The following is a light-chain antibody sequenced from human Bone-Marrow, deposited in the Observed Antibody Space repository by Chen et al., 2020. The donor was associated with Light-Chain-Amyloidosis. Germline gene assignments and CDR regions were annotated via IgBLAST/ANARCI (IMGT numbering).Light chain of an antibody. CDR1: SSDVGGYES. CDR3: CSYAGSSPYV. J-gene: IGLJ1*01. Sequence: QSALTQPRSVSGSPGQPVPISCTGTSSDVGGYESVSWYQQHPGKAPKFLIYDVNKRPSGVPDRFSGSKSGNSASLTISGLQTEDEADYFCCSYAGSSPYVFGTGTTVTVL. CDR2: DVN. V-gene: IGLV2-11*01.